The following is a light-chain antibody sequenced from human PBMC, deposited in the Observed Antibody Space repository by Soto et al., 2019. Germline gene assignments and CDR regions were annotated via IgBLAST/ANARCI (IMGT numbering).Light chain of an antibody. CDR2: KAS. Sequence: DIQMTQSPSTLSGSVGDRVTITCRASQTISSWLAWYQQKPGKAPKLLIYKASTLKSGVPSRFSGSGSGTDVTLTSSSLQPDDFAPYYCQHYDSYSEAFGQGTKVELK. V-gene: IGKV1-5*03. J-gene: IGKJ1*01. CDR1: QTISSW. CDR3: QHYDSYSEA.